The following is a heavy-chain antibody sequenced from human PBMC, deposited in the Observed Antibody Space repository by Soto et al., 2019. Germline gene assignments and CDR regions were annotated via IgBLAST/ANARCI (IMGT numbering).Heavy chain of an antibody. V-gene: IGHV2-5*02. Sequence: QITLKESGPTLVKPTQTLTLTCTFSGFSLSTSGVGVGWIRQPPGKALEWLALLYWDDDKRSSPSLKSRLTLAKDTSKHQVVLTVPPMDPVDTATYYGAPSFREWLRFYWGQGTLVTVSS. J-gene: IGHJ4*02. CDR3: APSFREWLRFY. CDR1: GFSLSTSGVG. D-gene: IGHD5-12*01. CDR2: LYWDDDK.